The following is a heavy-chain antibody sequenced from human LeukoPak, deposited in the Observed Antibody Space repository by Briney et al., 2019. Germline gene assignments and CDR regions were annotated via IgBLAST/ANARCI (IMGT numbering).Heavy chain of an antibody. Sequence: GGSLRLSCAASGFTFSSYAMHWVRQAPGKGLEWVAVISYDGSNKYYADSVKGRFTISRDNSKNTLYLQMNSLRAEDTAVYYCAKDRGGKRAEYFQHWGQGTLVTVSS. V-gene: IGHV3-30-3*01. D-gene: IGHD4-23*01. J-gene: IGHJ1*01. CDR1: GFTFSSYA. CDR3: AKDRGGKRAEYFQH. CDR2: ISYDGSNK.